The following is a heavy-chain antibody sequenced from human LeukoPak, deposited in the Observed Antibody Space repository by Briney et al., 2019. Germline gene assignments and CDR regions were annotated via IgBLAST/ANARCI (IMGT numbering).Heavy chain of an antibody. D-gene: IGHD1-26*01. J-gene: IGHJ4*02. CDR1: GGSISSYY. Sequence: KASETLSLTCTVSGGSISSYYWSWIRQPPGKGLEWIGYIYSSGSTNYNPSLKSRVTISVDTSKNQFSLRLSSVTAADTAVYYCARRDSGSYSYFDHWGQGTLVTVSS. CDR3: ARRDSGSYSYFDH. V-gene: IGHV4-4*09. CDR2: IYSSGST.